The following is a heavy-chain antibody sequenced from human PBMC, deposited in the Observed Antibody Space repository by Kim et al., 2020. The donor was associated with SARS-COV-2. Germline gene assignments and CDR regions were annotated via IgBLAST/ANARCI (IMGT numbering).Heavy chain of an antibody. J-gene: IGHJ4*02. Sequence: GGSLRLSCTASGFTFSNFWMKWMRQAPGKGLEWVADINEDGRVFYYVGSVEGRFTVSRDNDKNSLYLQMNSLRAEDTAVYYCARLSRGVAYDDSWGSGTL. CDR3: ARLSRGVAYDDS. V-gene: IGHV3-7*01. D-gene: IGHD2-8*02. CDR2: INEDGRVF. CDR1: GFTFSNFW.